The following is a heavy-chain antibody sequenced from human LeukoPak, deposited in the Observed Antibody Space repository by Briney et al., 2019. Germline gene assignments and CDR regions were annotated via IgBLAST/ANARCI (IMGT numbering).Heavy chain of an antibody. D-gene: IGHD2-2*01. CDR3: AREVPGYYYYYMDV. Sequence: GSSVKVSWKASGGTFSSYAISWVRQAPGQGLEWMGRIIPILGIANYAQKFQGRVTITADKSTSTAYMELSSLRSEDTAVYYCAREVPGYYYYYMDVWGKGTTVTVSS. J-gene: IGHJ6*03. CDR1: GGTFSSYA. V-gene: IGHV1-69*04. CDR2: IIPILGIA.